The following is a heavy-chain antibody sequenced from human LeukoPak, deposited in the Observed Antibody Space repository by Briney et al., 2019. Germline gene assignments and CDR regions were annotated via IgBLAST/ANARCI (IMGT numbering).Heavy chain of an antibody. CDR3: ARHSGSYRDFDY. D-gene: IGHD1-26*01. CDR1: GYTFTSYY. V-gene: IGHV1-46*01. CDR2: INPSGGST. Sequence: ASVTVSCKASGYTFTSYYMHWVRQAPGQGLEWMGIINPSGGSTSYAQKFQGRVTMTRDTSTSTVYMELSSLRSEDTAVYYCARHSGSYRDFDYWGQGTLVTVSS. J-gene: IGHJ4*02.